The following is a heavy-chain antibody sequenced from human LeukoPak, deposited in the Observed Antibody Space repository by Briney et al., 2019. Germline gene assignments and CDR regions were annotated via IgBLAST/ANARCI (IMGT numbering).Heavy chain of an antibody. Sequence: PSETLSLTCAVYGGSFSGYYWSWIRQPPGKGLEWIGEINHSGSTNYNPSLKSRVTISVDTSKNQFSLKLSSVTAADTAVYYCARRRWLILYYFDYWGQGTLVTVSS. CDR3: ARRRWLILYYFDY. V-gene: IGHV4-34*01. CDR2: INHSGST. CDR1: GGSFSGYY. J-gene: IGHJ4*02. D-gene: IGHD2-15*01.